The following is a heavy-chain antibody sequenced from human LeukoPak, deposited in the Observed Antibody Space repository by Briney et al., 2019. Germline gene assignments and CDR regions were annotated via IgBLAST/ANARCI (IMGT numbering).Heavy chain of an antibody. J-gene: IGHJ2*01. Sequence: SETLSLTCTVSVASISRFYWSWIRQPPGKGLEWIGYIHYSGSTNYNPSLKSGVTISVDTAKNQFSLKLSSVTAADTAVYYCVRVGEVVGPTLSIPYWYFDLWGRGTLVTVSS. CDR3: VRVGEVVGPTLSIPYWYFDL. V-gene: IGHV4-59*01. CDR2: IHYSGST. D-gene: IGHD1-26*01. CDR1: VASISRFY.